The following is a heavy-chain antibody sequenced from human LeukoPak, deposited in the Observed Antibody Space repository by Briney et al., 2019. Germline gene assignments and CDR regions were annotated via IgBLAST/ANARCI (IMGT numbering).Heavy chain of an antibody. D-gene: IGHD3-10*01. Sequence: SQTLSLTCTVSGGSISSGGYYLSWIRQHPGKGLEWIVYIYYSGSTYYNPSLKSRVTISVDTSKNQFSLKLSSVTAADTAVHYCARVYYGSGSYRLNWFDPWGQGTLVTVSS. V-gene: IGHV4-31*03. CDR3: ARVYYGSGSYRLNWFDP. J-gene: IGHJ5*02. CDR2: IYYSGST. CDR1: GGSISSGGYY.